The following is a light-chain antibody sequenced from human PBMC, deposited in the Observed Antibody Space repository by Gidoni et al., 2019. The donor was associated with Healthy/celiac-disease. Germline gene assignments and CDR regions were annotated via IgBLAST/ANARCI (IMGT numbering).Light chain of an antibody. CDR2: GSS. V-gene: IGKV3-20*01. CDR3: QQYGPSPYT. J-gene: IGKJ2*01. Sequence: EIELTQSLGTLSLSPGERATLSCRASQSINSTFLGWYQQKPGQAPRLLIYGSSSRATCIPDRFSGSGSGPDFTLTISRLEPEDFAVYYCQQYGPSPYTFXQXTKLEIK. CDR1: QSINSTF.